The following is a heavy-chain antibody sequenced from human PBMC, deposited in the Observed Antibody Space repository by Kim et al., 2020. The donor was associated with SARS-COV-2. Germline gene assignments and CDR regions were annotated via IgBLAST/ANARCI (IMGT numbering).Heavy chain of an antibody. Sequence: GGSLRLSCAASGFTFSSYGMHWVRQAPGKGLEWVAVISYDGSNKYYADSVKGRFTISRDNSKNTLYLQMNSLRAEDTAVYYCASTLVGATYFDYWGQGTLVTVSS. V-gene: IGHV3-33*05. CDR3: ASTLVGATYFDY. D-gene: IGHD1-26*01. CDR2: ISYDGSNK. CDR1: GFTFSSYG. J-gene: IGHJ4*02.